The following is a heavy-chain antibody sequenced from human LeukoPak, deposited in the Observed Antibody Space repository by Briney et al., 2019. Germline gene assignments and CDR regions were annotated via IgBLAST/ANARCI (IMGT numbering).Heavy chain of an antibody. V-gene: IGHV1-69*05. D-gene: IGHD6-19*01. J-gene: IGHJ4*02. CDR1: GGTFSSYA. CDR3: ARDLGWPYSSGWYGFVY. Sequence: SVKVSCKASGGTFSSYAISWVRQAPGQGLEWMGGIIPICGTANYAQKFQGRVTITTDESTSTAYMELSSLRSEDTAVYYCARDLGWPYSSGWYGFVYWGQGTLVTVSS. CDR2: IIPICGTA.